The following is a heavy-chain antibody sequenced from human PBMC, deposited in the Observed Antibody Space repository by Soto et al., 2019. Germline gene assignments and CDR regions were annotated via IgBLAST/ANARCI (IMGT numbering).Heavy chain of an antibody. CDR1: GYTFSNAF. CDR3: ARVFGSAAMVGD. D-gene: IGHD5-18*01. CDR2: IKPGGGNT. V-gene: IGHV1-46*03. Sequence: QVQLVQSGAEVKKPGASVKVSCKASGYTFSNAFIHWVRQAPGQGLEWMGMIKPGGGNTVYAQSFQGRVTVTRDTSTTTVDMELSSLTSEDTAVDYCARVFGSAAMVGDWGQGTLVTVSS. J-gene: IGHJ4*02.